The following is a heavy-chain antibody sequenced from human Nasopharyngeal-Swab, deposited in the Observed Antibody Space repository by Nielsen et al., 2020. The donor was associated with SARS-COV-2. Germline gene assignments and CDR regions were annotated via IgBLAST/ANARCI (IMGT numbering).Heavy chain of an antibody. CDR3: ASAHRAYGDSGYYPLDY. Sequence: GESLKISCAASGFNFNYYSMNWVRQAPGKGLEWVSYITSGSAIMYYADSVKGRFTISRDNAKNLLYLQMNSLRAEDTAVYYCASAHRAYGDSGYYPLDYWGKGTLVTVFS. J-gene: IGHJ4*02. V-gene: IGHV3-48*04. D-gene: IGHD3-22*01. CDR1: GFNFNYYS. CDR2: ITSGSAIM.